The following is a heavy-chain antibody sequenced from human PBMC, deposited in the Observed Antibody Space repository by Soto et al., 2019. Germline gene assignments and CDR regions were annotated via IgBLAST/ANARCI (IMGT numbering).Heavy chain of an antibody. J-gene: IGHJ6*02. Sequence: PGGSLRLSCAASGFTFSSYWMSWVRQAPGKGLEWVANIKQDGSEKYYVDSVKGRFTISRDNAKNSLYLQMNSLRAEDTAVYYCARGGLGLTIYYYYGMDVWGQGTTVTVSS. CDR3: ARGGLGLTIYYYYGMDV. CDR1: GFTFSSYW. V-gene: IGHV3-7*01. D-gene: IGHD3-9*01. CDR2: IKQDGSEK.